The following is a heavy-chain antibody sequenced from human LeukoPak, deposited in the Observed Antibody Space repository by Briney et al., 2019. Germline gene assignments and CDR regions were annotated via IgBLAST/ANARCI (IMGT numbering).Heavy chain of an antibody. J-gene: IGHJ5*02. CDR1: GYTFTSYY. D-gene: IGHD6-13*01. V-gene: IGHV1-46*01. CDR3: AREDLQLNWFDP. Sequence: GASVKVSCKASGYTFTSYYMHWVRQAPGQGLEWMGIINPSGGSTSYAQKFQDRVTMTRDTSTSTVYMELSSLRSEDTAVYYCAREDLQLNWFDPWGQGTLVTVSS. CDR2: INPSGGST.